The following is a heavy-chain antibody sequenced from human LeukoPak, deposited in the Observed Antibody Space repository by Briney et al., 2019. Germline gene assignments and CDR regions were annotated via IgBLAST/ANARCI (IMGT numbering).Heavy chain of an antibody. Sequence: PGGSLRLSCAASGFTFSSYGMHWVRQAPGKGLEWVAVISYDGSNKYYADSVKGRFTISRDNSKNTLYLQMNSLRAEDTAVYYCAKDQGNDQPFQHWGQGTLVTVSS. V-gene: IGHV3-30*18. CDR3: AKDQGNDQPFQH. CDR1: GFTFSSYG. J-gene: IGHJ1*01. CDR2: ISYDGSNK. D-gene: IGHD4-23*01.